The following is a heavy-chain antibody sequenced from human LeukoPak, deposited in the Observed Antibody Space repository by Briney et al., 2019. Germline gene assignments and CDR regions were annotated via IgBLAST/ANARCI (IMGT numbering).Heavy chain of an antibody. CDR2: INRSGST. V-gene: IGHV4-34*01. J-gene: IGHJ4*02. D-gene: IGHD6-19*01. Sequence: SETLSLTCAVYGGSFSDYYWSWIRQPPGKGLEWIGEINRSGSTNYKPSLKSRVTISVDTSKNQLSLNLSSVTAADTAVYYCARAYSSGLPGYWGQGTLVTVSS. CDR1: GGSFSDYY. CDR3: ARAYSSGLPGY.